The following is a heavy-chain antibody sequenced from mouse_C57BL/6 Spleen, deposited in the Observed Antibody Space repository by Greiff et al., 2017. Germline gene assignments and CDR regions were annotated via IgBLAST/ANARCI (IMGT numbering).Heavy chain of an antibody. J-gene: IGHJ2*01. Sequence: VQLQQSGPELVKPGASVKISCKASGYAFSSSWMNWVKQRPGKGLEWIGRIYPGDGDTNYNGKFKGKATLTADKSSSTAYMQLSSLTSEDSAVYFCARGIDYANYWGQGTTLTVSS. V-gene: IGHV1-82*01. D-gene: IGHD2-4*01. CDR3: ARGIDYANY. CDR2: IYPGDGDT. CDR1: GYAFSSSW.